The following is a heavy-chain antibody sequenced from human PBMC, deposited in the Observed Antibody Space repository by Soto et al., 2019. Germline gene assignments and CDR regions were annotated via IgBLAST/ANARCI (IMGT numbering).Heavy chain of an antibody. Sequence: ASVKVSCKPSGGTFSSYAISWVRQAPGQGLEWMGGIIPIFGTANYPQNFQGRVTITADESTSTAYMELSSLRSEDTAVYYCARDRKGLDFWSGYSMDVWGQGTTVTVSS. CDR3: ARDRKGLDFWSGYSMDV. D-gene: IGHD3-3*01. J-gene: IGHJ6*02. CDR1: GGTFSSYA. V-gene: IGHV1-69*13. CDR2: IIPIFGTA.